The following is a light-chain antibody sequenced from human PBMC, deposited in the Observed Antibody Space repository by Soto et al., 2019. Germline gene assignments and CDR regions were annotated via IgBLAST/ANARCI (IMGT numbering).Light chain of an antibody. CDR2: AAS. Sequence: AIRMTQSPSSFSASTGDRVSITCRASQGIGSFLAWYQQEPGKAPKLLIYAASTLQSGVPSRFSGSGSGTDFTLTISYLQSEDFATYYCQQYYNYPYTFGQRTKLEIK. J-gene: IGKJ2*01. CDR1: QGIGSF. V-gene: IGKV1-8*01. CDR3: QQYYNYPYT.